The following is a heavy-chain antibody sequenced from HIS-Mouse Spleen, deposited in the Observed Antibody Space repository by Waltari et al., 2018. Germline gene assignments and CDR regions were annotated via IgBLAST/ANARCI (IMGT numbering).Heavy chain of an antibody. CDR1: GGSISSSSYY. Sequence: QLQLQESGPGLVKPSETLSLTCTVSGGSISSSSYYWGWIRQPTGTGLEWIGGIYYSGSTYYNPSLKSRVTISVDTSKNQFSLKLSSVTAADTAVYYCAREIPYSSSWYDWYFDLWGRGTLVTVSS. V-gene: IGHV4-39*07. CDR3: AREIPYSSSWYDWYFDL. J-gene: IGHJ2*01. D-gene: IGHD6-13*01. CDR2: IYYSGST.